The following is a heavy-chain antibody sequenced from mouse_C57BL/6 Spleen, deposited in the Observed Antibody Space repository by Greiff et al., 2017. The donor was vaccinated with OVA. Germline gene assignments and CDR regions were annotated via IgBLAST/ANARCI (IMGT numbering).Heavy chain of an antibody. J-gene: IGHJ3*01. D-gene: IGHD1-1*01. CDR1: GYTFTDYY. Sequence: VQLQQSGPELVKPGASVKISCKASGYTFTDYYMNWVKQSHGKSLEWIGDINPNNGGTSYNQKFKGKATLTVDKSSSTAYMELRSLTSEDSAVYYCARGGYGSSWAYWGQGTLVTVSA. CDR3: ARGGYGSSWAY. CDR2: INPNNGGT. V-gene: IGHV1-26*01.